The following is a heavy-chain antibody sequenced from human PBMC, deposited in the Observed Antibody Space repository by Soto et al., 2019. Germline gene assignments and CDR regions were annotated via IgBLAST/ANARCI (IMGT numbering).Heavy chain of an antibody. CDR1: GFTFSRYW. V-gene: IGHV3-74*01. Sequence: EVQLVESGGGLVQPGGSLRLSSAASGFTFSRYWIHWVRQAPGKGLVWVSRIDSDGSSTSYADSGKGRVTISRDNAKNTLYLQMNILRAEDTAVYYCARGLMGATNYYYGMDVWGQGTTVTVSS. D-gene: IGHD1-26*01. CDR3: ARGLMGATNYYYGMDV. CDR2: IDSDGSST. J-gene: IGHJ6*02.